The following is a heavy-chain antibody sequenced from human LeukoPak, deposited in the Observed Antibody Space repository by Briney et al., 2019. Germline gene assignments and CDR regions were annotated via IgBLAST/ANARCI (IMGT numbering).Heavy chain of an antibody. CDR3: ARVYSSSSGRALDY. CDR2: IKQDGSEK. CDR1: GFTFSTYW. J-gene: IGHJ4*02. Sequence: PGVSLRLSCAVSGFTFSTYWMSWVRQAPGKGLEWVANIKQDGSEKYYVDSVKGRFTISRDNAKNSLYLQMNSLRAEDTAVYYCARVYSSSSGRALDYWGQGTLVTVSS. D-gene: IGHD6-6*01. V-gene: IGHV3-7*01.